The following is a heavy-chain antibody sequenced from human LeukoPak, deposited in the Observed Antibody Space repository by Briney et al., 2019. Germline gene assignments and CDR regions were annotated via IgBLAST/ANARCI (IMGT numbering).Heavy chain of an antibody. V-gene: IGHV3-66*01. CDR1: GFSVSSSY. J-gene: IGHJ4*02. CDR3: ARDEYHDFWSGWRS. Sequence: GGSLRLSCAACGFSVSSSYMSLVRQAPGKGLDWVSVIYSGGGTYYADSVKGRFTISIDNFKNTLYLQMNSLRDEDTAVYYCARDEYHDFWSGWRSWGQGALVTVSS. D-gene: IGHD3-3*01. CDR2: IYSGGGT.